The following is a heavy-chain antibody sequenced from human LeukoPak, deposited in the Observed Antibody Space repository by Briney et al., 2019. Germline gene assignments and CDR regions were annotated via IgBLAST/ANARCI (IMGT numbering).Heavy chain of an antibody. CDR1: GGSISGYY. D-gene: IGHD1-1*01. CDR3: ARSRVTGTTFFDY. J-gene: IGHJ4*02. CDR2: ISDSGST. V-gene: IGHV4-59*01. Sequence: SETLSLTCTVSGGSISGYYWRWIRQPPGKGLGWIGYISDSGSTNYNPSLTSRVTISVDTSKNHFSLKLSSVTAADTAMYYCARSRVTGTTFFDYWGQGTLVTVSS.